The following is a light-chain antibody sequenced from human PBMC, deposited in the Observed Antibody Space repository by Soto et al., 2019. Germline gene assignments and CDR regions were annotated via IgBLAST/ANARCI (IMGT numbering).Light chain of an antibody. CDR2: DAS. CDR1: QSISSW. CDR3: QQYNSYSPRT. V-gene: IGKV1-5*01. J-gene: IGKJ1*01. Sequence: DIQMTQSPSTLSASVGDRVTITCRASQSISSWLAWYQQKPGKAPKLLIYDASSLESGVPSRFSGSGSGTEFTLIISSLQPDDFATYCCQQYNSYSPRTFGQGTKVEIK.